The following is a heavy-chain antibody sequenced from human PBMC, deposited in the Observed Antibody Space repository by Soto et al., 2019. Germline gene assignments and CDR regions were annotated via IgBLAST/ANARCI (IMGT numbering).Heavy chain of an antibody. J-gene: IGHJ5*02. Sequence: SETLSLTCSVSGDSISSVNHYWNWIRQHPGKGLEWIGYIHYSGSTYYNPSLKSRVTLSVDTSKNQFSLNLRSVTAADTAVYYCARMAEVRWLDPWGQGTRVTVSS. V-gene: IGHV4-31*03. CDR3: ARMAEVRWLDP. CDR1: GDSISSVNHY. CDR2: IHYSGST. D-gene: IGHD3-10*01.